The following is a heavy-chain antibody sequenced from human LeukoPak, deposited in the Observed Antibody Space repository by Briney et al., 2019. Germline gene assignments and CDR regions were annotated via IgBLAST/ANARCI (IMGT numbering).Heavy chain of an antibody. CDR1: GLTFSSYA. Sequence: GGSLRLSCEASGLTFSSYAMHWVRQAPGKGLEWVSAISGSGGSTYYADSVKGRFTISRDNSKNTLYLQMNSLRAEDTAVYYCGKYYYDSSGYYYDWFDPWGQGTLVTVSS. CDR3: GKYYYDSSGYYYDWFDP. V-gene: IGHV3-23*01. J-gene: IGHJ5*02. CDR2: ISGSGGST. D-gene: IGHD3-22*01.